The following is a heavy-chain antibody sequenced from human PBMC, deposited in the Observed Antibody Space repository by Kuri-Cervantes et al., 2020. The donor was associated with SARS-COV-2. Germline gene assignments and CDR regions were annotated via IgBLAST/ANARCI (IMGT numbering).Heavy chain of an antibody. J-gene: IGHJ4*02. CDR2: INPNSGGT. D-gene: IGHD3-22*01. Sequence: ASVKVSCKASGYTFTGYYMQWGRQAPGQGLEWMGWINPNSGGTNYAQKFQGRVTMTRDTSISTAYMELSRLRSDDTAVDYWARDRGKVVITAGFDYWGQGTLVTVSS. CDR1: GYTFTGYY. V-gene: IGHV1-2*02. CDR3: ARDRGKVVITAGFDY.